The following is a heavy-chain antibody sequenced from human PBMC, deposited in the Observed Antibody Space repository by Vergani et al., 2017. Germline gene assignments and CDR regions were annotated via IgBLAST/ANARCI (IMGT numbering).Heavy chain of an antibody. CDR2: INTGNGNT. Sequence: QVQLVQSGAEVKKPGASVKVSCKASGYSFTSYGISWVRQAPGQGLEWMGWINTGNGNTKYSQKFQGRVTITRDTSASTAYMELSSLRSEDTAVYYCATEDVDTAMSRFDYWGQGTLVTVSS. CDR3: ATEDVDTAMSRFDY. J-gene: IGHJ4*02. D-gene: IGHD5-18*01. CDR1: GYSFTSYG. V-gene: IGHV1-18*01.